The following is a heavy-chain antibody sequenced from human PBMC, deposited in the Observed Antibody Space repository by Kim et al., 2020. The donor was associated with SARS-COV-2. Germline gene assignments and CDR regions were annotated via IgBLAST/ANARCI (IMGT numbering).Heavy chain of an antibody. Sequence: TNYHPSLKSRVTISVGKSKNQFSLKLSSVTAADTAVYYWARSGTDSYGMDVWGQGTTVTVSS. V-gene: IGHV4-4*02. CDR2: T. CDR3: ARSGTDSYGMDV. D-gene: IGHD1-1*01. J-gene: IGHJ6*02.